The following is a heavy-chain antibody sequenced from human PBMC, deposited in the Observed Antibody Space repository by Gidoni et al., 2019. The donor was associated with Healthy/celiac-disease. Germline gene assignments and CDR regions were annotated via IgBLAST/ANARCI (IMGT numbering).Heavy chain of an antibody. CDR2: IWYDGSNK. V-gene: IGHV3-33*01. Sequence: QVQLVESGGGVVQPGRSLRLSCAASGFTFSSYGMHWVRQAPGKGLEWLAVIWYDGSNKYYADSVKGRFTISRDNSKNTLYLQMNSLRAEDTAVYYCARDRRRLNWFDPWGQGTLVTVSS. CDR3: ARDRRRLNWFDP. CDR1: GFTFSSYG. J-gene: IGHJ5*02. D-gene: IGHD3-16*01.